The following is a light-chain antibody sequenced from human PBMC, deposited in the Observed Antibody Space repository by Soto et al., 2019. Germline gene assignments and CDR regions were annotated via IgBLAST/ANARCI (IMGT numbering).Light chain of an antibody. CDR1: SSDVGKYNL. V-gene: IGLV2-23*01. CDR3: CSYAGSSTWV. J-gene: IGLJ1*01. Sequence: QSVLTQPASVSVSPGQSITISCTGASSDVGKYNLVSWYQQHPGKAPKLVIFDGSKRPSGISNRFSGSKSGNSASLTISGLQTEDEADYYCCSYAGSSTWVFGTGTKVIV. CDR2: DGS.